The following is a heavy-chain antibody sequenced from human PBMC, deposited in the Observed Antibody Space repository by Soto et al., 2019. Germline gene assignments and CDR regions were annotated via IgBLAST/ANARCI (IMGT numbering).Heavy chain of an antibody. D-gene: IGHD2-8*01. CDR3: AKACDRCTTEPFYYFDN. V-gene: IGHV3-30*18. CDR1: GFTFSTYG. Sequence: LSCAPSGFTFSTYGMHSVRQAPGKGLEWVAVISYDGSNNYYEDAVKGRLTMSRDNPKKTLYLQMNSLRPEDTAVYYCAKACDRCTTEPFYYFDNWGQGTLVTVSS. CDR2: ISYDGSNN. J-gene: IGHJ4*01.